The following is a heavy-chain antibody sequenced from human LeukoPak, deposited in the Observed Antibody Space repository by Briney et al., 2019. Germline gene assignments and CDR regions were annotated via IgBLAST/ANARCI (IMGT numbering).Heavy chain of an antibody. CDR1: GFTFSSYA. CDR2: ISGSGGST. CDR3: AKDRDSSGWYGGSDY. V-gene: IGHV3-23*01. Sequence: PGGSLRLSCAASGFTFSSYAMSWVRQAPGKGLEWVSAISGSGGSTYYADSVKGRFTISRDNSKNTLHLQMNSLRAEDTAVYYCAKDRDSSGWYGGSDYWGQGTLVTVSS. J-gene: IGHJ4*02. D-gene: IGHD6-19*01.